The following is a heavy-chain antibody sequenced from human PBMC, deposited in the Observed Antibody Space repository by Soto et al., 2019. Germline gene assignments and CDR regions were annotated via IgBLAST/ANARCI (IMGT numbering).Heavy chain of an antibody. V-gene: IGHV4-59*01. CDR2: VYYTGNI. J-gene: IGHJ5*02. Sequence: SETLSLTCTVSGGSMSSYYWNWIRQPPGQGLEWTGYVYYTGNINYNPSLESRVTISVDTSKSQFSLKLTSVTAADTAVYYCARAGSSSSFWFDPWGQGTLVTVSS. D-gene: IGHD6-6*01. CDR1: GGSMSSYY. CDR3: ARAGSSSSFWFDP.